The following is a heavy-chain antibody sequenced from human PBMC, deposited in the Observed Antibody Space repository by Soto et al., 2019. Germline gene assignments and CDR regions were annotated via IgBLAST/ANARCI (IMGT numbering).Heavy chain of an antibody. Sequence: QVQLVESGGGVVQPGRSLRLSCAASGFTFSRFGMHWVRQAPGKGLEWVAVISYDGSNRFYADSVKGRFTISRDNSKNTLYLQMNSLRPEDTAVYYCAKDLYGSETYTYYFGMDVWGQGTTVTVSS. D-gene: IGHD3-10*01. CDR2: ISYDGSNR. V-gene: IGHV3-30*18. J-gene: IGHJ6*02. CDR1: GFTFSRFG. CDR3: AKDLYGSETYTYYFGMDV.